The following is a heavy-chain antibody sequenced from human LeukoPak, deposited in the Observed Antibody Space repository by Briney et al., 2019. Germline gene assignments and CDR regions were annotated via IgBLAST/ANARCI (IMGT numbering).Heavy chain of an antibody. CDR3: ARGGSVIVVVIDFDY. Sequence: ASVKVPCKASVYTFTSYYMHWVRQAPGQGLEGVGIINPSGCSTSYAQKFQGRVTITRDTSTRTVYMALSSVRSEDTAVYYCARGGSVIVVVIDFDYWGQGTLVTVSS. J-gene: IGHJ4*02. D-gene: IGHD3-22*01. CDR1: VYTFTSYY. V-gene: IGHV1-46*01. CDR2: INPSGCST.